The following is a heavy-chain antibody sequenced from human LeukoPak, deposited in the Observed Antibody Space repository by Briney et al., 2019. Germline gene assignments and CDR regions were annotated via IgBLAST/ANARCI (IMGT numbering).Heavy chain of an antibody. Sequence: GGSLRLSCAASGFTFSSYSMNWVRQAPGKGLEWVSSISSSSSYIYYADSVKGRFTISRDNAKNSLYLQMNSLRAEVTAVYYCARGPGCSSTSCYILEYYYYGMDVWGQGTTATVSS. CDR2: ISSSSSYI. J-gene: IGHJ6*02. D-gene: IGHD2-2*02. CDR3: ARGPGCSSTSCYILEYYYYGMDV. V-gene: IGHV3-21*04. CDR1: GFTFSSYS.